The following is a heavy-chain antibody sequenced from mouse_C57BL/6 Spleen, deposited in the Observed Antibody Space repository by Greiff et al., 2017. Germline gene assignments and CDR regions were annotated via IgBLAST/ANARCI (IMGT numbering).Heavy chain of an antibody. CDR3: ARWYYGSSYWYFDV. CDR1: GFTFSDYG. Sequence: EVQGVESGGGLVKPGGSLKLSCAASGFTFSDYGMHWVRQAPEKGLEWVAYISSGSSTIYYADTVKGRFTISRDNAKNTLFLQMTSLRSEDTAMYYCARWYYGSSYWYFDVWGTGTTVTVSS. CDR2: ISSGSSTI. J-gene: IGHJ1*03. V-gene: IGHV5-17*01. D-gene: IGHD1-1*01.